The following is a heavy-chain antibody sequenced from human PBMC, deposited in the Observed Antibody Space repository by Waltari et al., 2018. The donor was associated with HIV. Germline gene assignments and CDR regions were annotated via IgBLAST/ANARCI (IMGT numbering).Heavy chain of an antibody. CDR3: ASRGYCTNGVCIIPFDY. CDR1: GGSISSRSYY. D-gene: IGHD2-8*01. Sequence: QLQLQESGPGLVKPSETLSLTCTVSGGSISSRSYYWGWIRQPPGKGLEWIGSIYYSGSTYYNPSLKSRVTISVDTSKNQFSLKLSSVTAADTAVYYCASRGYCTNGVCIIPFDYWGQGTLVTVSS. CDR2: IYYSGST. V-gene: IGHV4-39*01. J-gene: IGHJ4*02.